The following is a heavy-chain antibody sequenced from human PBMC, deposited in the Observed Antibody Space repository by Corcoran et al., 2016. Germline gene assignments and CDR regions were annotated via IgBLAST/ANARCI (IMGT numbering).Heavy chain of an antibody. Sequence: QVQLQQSGPGLVKPSQTLSLTCAISGDSVSSNSAAWNWIRQSPSRGLEWLGRTYYRSKWYNDYAVSVKSRITINPDTSKNQFSRQLNSVTPEDTAVYYCARDYYDSSGYLKLYNWFDPWGQGSLVTGPS. D-gene: IGHD3-22*01. CDR3: ARDYYDSSGYLKLYNWFDP. CDR1: GDSVSSNSAA. V-gene: IGHV6-1*01. CDR2: TYYRSKWYN. J-gene: IGHJ5*02.